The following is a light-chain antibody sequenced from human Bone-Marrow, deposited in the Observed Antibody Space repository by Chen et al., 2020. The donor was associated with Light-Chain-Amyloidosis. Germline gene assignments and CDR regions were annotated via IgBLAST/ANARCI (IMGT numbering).Light chain of an antibody. Sequence: SAPTPPASVAGSPGQAITIPCTGTSSDVGYYNYVSWYQQYPGKAPKLVMSEVNKRPSGVSNRFSGSKSGNTASLTISRLQAEDEADYYCSSYTSSSLPYVFGTGTKVTVL. J-gene: IGLJ1*01. CDR1: SSDVGYYNY. V-gene: IGLV2-14*01. CDR2: EVN. CDR3: SSYTSSSLPYV.